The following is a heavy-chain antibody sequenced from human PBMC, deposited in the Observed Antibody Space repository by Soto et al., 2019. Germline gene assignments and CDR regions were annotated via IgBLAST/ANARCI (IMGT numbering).Heavy chain of an antibody. Sequence: EVXLXXSGXGLVXPGXXLXXXCAXSXFTFSXYAMSXVRQAPGXXXXWVSAISGSGGSTYYADSVKGRFTISRDXSXXXXXXXXXXXXAEDTAVYYCAKRGWLVHFAAFDIWGQGTMVTVSS. J-gene: IGHJ3*02. V-gene: IGHV3-23*01. CDR3: AKRGWLVHFAAFDI. D-gene: IGHD6-19*01. CDR1: XFTFSXYA. CDR2: ISGSGGST.